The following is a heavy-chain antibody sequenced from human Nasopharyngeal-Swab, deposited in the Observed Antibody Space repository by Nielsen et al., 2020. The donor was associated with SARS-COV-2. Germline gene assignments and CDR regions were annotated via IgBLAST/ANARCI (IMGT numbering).Heavy chain of an antibody. D-gene: IGHD6-13*01. CDR3: VSEAAAGIVYGMDV. Sequence: ASVKASCHPSGSTFTIYAMIWVRQAPAQGHEWMGWINPNTGNPTYAQCLTGRFVFSLDTSVSPAYLQVSSLNAEDSPVYYRVSEAAAGIVYGMDVWDQGATVNVS. CDR1: GSTFTIYA. CDR2: INPNTGNP. J-gene: IGHJ6*02. V-gene: IGHV7-4-1*02.